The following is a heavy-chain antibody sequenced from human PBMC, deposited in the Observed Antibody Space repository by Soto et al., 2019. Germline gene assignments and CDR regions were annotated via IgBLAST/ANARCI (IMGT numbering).Heavy chain of an antibody. CDR2: ITSSSDTI. Sequence: EVQLVESGGGLVQPGGSLRLSCAASGFTFSSYSMNWVRQAPGKGLEWVSYITSSSDTIYYADSVKGRFTISRDNAKNSLYLQMSSLGDEDTAVYYCARLPKGTTVTAWGQGTLVTVSS. CDR1: GFTFSSYS. J-gene: IGHJ4*02. D-gene: IGHD4-17*01. CDR3: ARLPKGTTVTA. V-gene: IGHV3-48*02.